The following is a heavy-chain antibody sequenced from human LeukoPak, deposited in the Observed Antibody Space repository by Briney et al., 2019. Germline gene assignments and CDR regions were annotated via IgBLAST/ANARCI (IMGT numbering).Heavy chain of an antibody. Sequence: RRSLRPSCAVSRFTSSSYNMNWVRQAPGNGLEWVSDISSSGSTIYFTDSVKGRFTIPRHNAKNSPYLQMNSLRDEDTAVYCCASLEYYYVSGNYYKLFDYWGQGTLVTVCS. CDR3: ASLEYYYVSGNYYKLFDY. CDR1: RFTSSSYN. D-gene: IGHD3-10*01. J-gene: IGHJ4*02. V-gene: IGHV3-48*02. CDR2: ISSSGSTI.